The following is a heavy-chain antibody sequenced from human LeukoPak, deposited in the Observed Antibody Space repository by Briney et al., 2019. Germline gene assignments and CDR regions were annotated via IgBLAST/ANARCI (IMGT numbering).Heavy chain of an antibody. CDR1: GFTFSSYA. J-gene: IGHJ4*02. CDR3: AKDRRDYDSSGYYSGFDY. D-gene: IGHD3-22*01. CDR2: ISYDGSNK. Sequence: PGGSLRLSCAASGFTFSSYAMHWVRQAPGKGLEWVAVISYDGSNKYYADSVKGRFTISRDNSKNTLYLQMNSLRAEDTAVYYCAKDRRDYDSSGYYSGFDYWGQGTLVTVSS. V-gene: IGHV3-30-3*01.